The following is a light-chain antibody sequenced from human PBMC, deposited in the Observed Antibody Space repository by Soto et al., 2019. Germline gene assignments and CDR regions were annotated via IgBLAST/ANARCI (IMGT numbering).Light chain of an antibody. CDR3: ATWDSSLSGYV. J-gene: IGLJ1*01. V-gene: IGLV1-51*01. CDR2: DNN. CDR1: SPNVGKNY. Sequence: QSVLTQPPSVSAAPGRWITISCSGSSPNVGKNYVSWYQQVPGTAPKLLIYDNNRRPSGIPDRFSGSKSGTSATLGINGLRTGDEADYYCATWDSSLSGYVFGTGTKLTVL.